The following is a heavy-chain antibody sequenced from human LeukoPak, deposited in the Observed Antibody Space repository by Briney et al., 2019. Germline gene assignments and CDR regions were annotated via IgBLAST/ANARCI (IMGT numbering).Heavy chain of an antibody. V-gene: IGHV1-2*02. J-gene: IGHJ3*02. CDR2: INPNSGGT. Sequence: ASVKVSCKASGYTFTGYYMYWVRQAPGQGLEWMGWINPNSGGTNYAQKFQGRVTMTRDTSISTAYMELSRLRSDDTAVYYCATSEVVTAPGAFDIWGQGTMVTVSS. CDR1: GYTFTGYY. D-gene: IGHD2-21*02. CDR3: ATSEVVTAPGAFDI.